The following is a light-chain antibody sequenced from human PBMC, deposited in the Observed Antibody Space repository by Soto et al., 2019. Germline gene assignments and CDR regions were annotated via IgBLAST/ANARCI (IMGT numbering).Light chain of an antibody. Sequence: QSALTQPASVSGSPGQSMTISCSGTSSDIGDDDYVSWYQQHPVKAPKLIIYEVSNRSPGVSNRFSGSKSGNKASLTISGLRAEDEGDYYCSSYTITTTVLFGAGTKLTAL. CDR2: EVS. CDR1: SSDIGDDDY. CDR3: SSYTITTTVL. V-gene: IGLV2-14*01. J-gene: IGLJ2*01.